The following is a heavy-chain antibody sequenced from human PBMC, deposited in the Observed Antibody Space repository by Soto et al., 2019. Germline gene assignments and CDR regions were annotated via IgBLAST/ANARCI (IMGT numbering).Heavy chain of an antibody. V-gene: IGHV1-18*01. J-gene: IGHJ1*01. CDR3: ARSGAYCTSITCLFDSF. Sequence: GASVKASCKDSGVTKNSNAWAWVRQEPRQGLEWMGWISAYNGDTNYAQKFQDRVTLTTDTSTTTAYMELWNLGSDDTAVYYCARSGAYCTSITCLFDSFWGLGTLVTVSS. CDR2: ISAYNGDT. D-gene: IGHD2-8*01. CDR1: GVTKNSNA.